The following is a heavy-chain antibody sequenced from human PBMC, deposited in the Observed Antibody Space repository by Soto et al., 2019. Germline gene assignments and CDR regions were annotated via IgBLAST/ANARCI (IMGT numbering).Heavy chain of an antibody. V-gene: IGHV3-23*01. D-gene: IGHD2-15*01. CDR1: GFTFSSYA. J-gene: IGHJ5*02. CDR3: AKRGGPVVQAAFWFDP. CDR2: ISGDGSRI. Sequence: GGSLRLSCAASGFTFSSYAMHWVRQAPGKGLEWVSAISGDGSRIYYADSVKGRFTISRDNSKNTVFLQMNSLKVEDTALYYCAKRGGPVVQAAFWFDPWGQGTPVTVSS.